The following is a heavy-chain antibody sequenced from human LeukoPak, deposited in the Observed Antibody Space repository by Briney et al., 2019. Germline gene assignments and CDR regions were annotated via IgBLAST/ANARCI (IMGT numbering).Heavy chain of an antibody. Sequence: GGSLRLSCAASGFTVSSNYMSWVRQAPGKGLEWVSVIYSGGSTYYAGSVKGRFTISRDNSKNTLYLQMNSLRAEDTAVYYCARANFNAFDIWGQGTMVTVSS. V-gene: IGHV3-53*01. D-gene: IGHD4/OR15-4a*01. J-gene: IGHJ3*02. CDR2: IYSGGST. CDR3: ARANFNAFDI. CDR1: GFTVSSNY.